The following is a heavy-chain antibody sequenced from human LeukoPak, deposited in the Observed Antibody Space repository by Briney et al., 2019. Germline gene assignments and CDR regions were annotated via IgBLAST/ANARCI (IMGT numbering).Heavy chain of an antibody. CDR3: AKAGYYGSGSYFDY. D-gene: IGHD3-10*01. J-gene: IGHJ4*02. CDR1: GFTFSSYA. Sequence: GGSLRLSCAASGFTFSSYAMSWVRQASWKRLECVSAISGSGGSTYYADSVKGRFTISRGNSKNTLYLQMNSLRAEDTAVYYCAKAGYYGSGSYFDYWGQGTLVTVSS. CDR2: ISGSGGST. V-gene: IGHV3-23*01.